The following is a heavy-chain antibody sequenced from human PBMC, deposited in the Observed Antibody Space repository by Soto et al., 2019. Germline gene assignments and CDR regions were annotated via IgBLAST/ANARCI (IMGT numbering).Heavy chain of an antibody. CDR1: GGSVSSDSYY. Sequence: QVQLQESGPGLVKPSETLSLNCTVSGGSVSSDSYYWSWIRQPPGKGLEWIGYIYYSGSTKYNPSLKSRVTISIATSKNQFSLKVSSSTAAYTAVYYSAIEDIGVGGTHKFDSCGQGALVTVSS. CDR3: AIEDIGVGGTHKFDS. CDR2: IYYSGST. J-gene: IGHJ4*02. D-gene: IGHD1-26*01. V-gene: IGHV4-61*01.